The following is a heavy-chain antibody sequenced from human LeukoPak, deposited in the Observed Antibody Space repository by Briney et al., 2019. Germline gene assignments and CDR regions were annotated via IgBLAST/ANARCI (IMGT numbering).Heavy chain of an antibody. V-gene: IGHV3-23*01. J-gene: IGHJ4*02. CDR2: ISGGGGST. CDR3: AKVLGKSSGWYYFDY. Sequence: GSLRLSCAASGFTFSSYAMSWVRQAPGKGLEWVSAISGGGGSTYYADSVKGRSTISRDNSKNTLYLQMNSLRAEDTAVYYCAKVLGKSSGWYYFDYWGQGTLVTVSS. CDR1: GFTFSSYA. D-gene: IGHD6-19*01.